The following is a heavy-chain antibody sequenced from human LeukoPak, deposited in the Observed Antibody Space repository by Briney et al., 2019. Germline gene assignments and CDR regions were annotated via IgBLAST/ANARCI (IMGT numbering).Heavy chain of an antibody. J-gene: IGHJ1*01. CDR2: IKSKAEDGTT. V-gene: IGHV3-15*01. D-gene: IGHD2-21*02. CDR1: GFTFSDAS. CDR3: TTAMVVTAILYFQH. Sequence: GALRLSCAASGFTFSDASMSWVRQAPGKGLEWVGRIKSKAEDGTTDYAAPVQGRFTISRDDSKNTVYLQMNSLKTEDTGVYYCTTAMVVTAILYFQHWGQGTLVTISS.